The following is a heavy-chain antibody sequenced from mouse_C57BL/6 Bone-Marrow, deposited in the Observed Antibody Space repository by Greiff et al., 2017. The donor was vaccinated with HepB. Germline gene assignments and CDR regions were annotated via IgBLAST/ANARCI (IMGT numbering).Heavy chain of an antibody. CDR1: GFTFSDYY. J-gene: IGHJ2*01. CDR3: ARHGVYFDY. V-gene: IGHV5-12*01. Sequence: EVKVVDSGGGLVQPGGSLKLSCAASGFTFSDYYMYWVRQTPEKRLEWVAYISNGGGSTYYPDTVKGRFTISRDNAKNTLYLQMSRLKSEDTAMYYCARHGVYFDYWGQGTTLTVSS. CDR2: ISNGGGST.